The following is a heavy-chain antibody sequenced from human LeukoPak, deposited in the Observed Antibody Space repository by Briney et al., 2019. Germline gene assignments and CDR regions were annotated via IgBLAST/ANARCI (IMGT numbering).Heavy chain of an antibody. CDR2: INQDGSEK. D-gene: IGHD2-15*01. CDR3: ASRSSVAATGPG. Sequence: PGGSLRLSCAASGFTFNNYWMSWVRQAPGKGLEWVANINQDGSEKYYVDSVKGRFTISRDNAKNSLYLQMNSLRAEDTAVYYCASRSSVAATGPGWGQGTLVTVSS. J-gene: IGHJ4*02. CDR1: GFTFNNYW. V-gene: IGHV3-7*01.